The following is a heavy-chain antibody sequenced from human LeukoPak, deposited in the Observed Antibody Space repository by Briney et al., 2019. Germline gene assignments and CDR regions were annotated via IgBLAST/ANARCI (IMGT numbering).Heavy chain of an antibody. Sequence: GGSLRLSCAASGFTISNYAMTWVRQAPGKGLERVSTITGSGGDTYHADAVQGRFTISRDISKNTAFLQMNNLRAEDTAVYFCAKGPHLYSGYHPDSWGQGTLVTVSS. CDR1: GFTISNYA. CDR3: AKGPHLYSGYHPDS. V-gene: IGHV3-23*01. D-gene: IGHD5-12*01. J-gene: IGHJ4*02. CDR2: ITGSGGDT.